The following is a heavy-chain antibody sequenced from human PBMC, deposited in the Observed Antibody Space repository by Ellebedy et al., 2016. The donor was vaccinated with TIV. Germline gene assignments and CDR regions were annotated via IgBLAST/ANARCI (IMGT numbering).Heavy chain of an antibody. CDR2: IRSKAYGGTT. D-gene: IGHD3-9*01. CDR3: SGGPQLVGNDILTGSRTDY. V-gene: IGHV3-49*03. CDR1: GFTFGDYA. J-gene: IGHJ4*02. Sequence: PRGSLRLSCTASGFTFGDYAMSWFRQAPGKGLEWVGFIRSKAYGGTTEYAASVKGRFTISRDDSKSIAYLQMNSLKTEDTAVYYCSGGPQLVGNDILTGSRTDYWGQGTLVTVSS.